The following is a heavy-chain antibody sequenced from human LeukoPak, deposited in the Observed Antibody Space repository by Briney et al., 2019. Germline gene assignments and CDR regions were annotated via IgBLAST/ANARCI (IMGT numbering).Heavy chain of an antibody. CDR1: GFTFSSYS. V-gene: IGHV3-21*01. CDR2: ISSGSSFI. J-gene: IGHJ3*02. D-gene: IGHD6-13*01. Sequence: GGSLRLSCAASGFTFSSYSMNWVRQAPGKGLEWVSSISSGSSFIYYADSVKGRFTISRDNAKNSLYLQMNSLRAEDTAVYYCTRDSGSPQDAFDIWGQGTMVTVSS. CDR3: TRDSGSPQDAFDI.